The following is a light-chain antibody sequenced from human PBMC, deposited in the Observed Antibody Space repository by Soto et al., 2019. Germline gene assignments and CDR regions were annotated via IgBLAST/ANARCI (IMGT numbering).Light chain of an antibody. V-gene: IGKV3-20*01. J-gene: IGKJ1*01. Sequence: EVGLSQSPCTLSLSTGERATLSCRASQSVSSSYLAWYQQKPGQAPRLLIYGASSRATGIPDRFSGSGSGTDFTLTISSLQPDDFATYYCQHYNSYSEAFAQGTKVAIK. CDR1: QSVSSSY. CDR2: GAS. CDR3: QHYNSYSEA.